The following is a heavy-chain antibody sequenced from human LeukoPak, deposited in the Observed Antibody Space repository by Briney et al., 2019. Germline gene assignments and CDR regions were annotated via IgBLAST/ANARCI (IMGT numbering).Heavy chain of an antibody. CDR3: ARPRGYCSGGSCYRKYYYYYYMDV. CDR2: INHSGST. D-gene: IGHD2-15*01. Sequence: SETLSLTCTVSGDSISTSNSYWGWIRQPPGKGLEWIGEINHSGSTNYNPSLKSRVTISVDTSKNQFSLKLSSVTAADTAVYYCARPRGYCSGGSCYRKYYYYYYMDVWGKGTTVTVSS. J-gene: IGHJ6*03. CDR1: GDSISTSNSY. V-gene: IGHV4-39*07.